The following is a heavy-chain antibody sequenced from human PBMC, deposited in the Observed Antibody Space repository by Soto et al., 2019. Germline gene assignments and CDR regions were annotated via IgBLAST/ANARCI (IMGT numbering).Heavy chain of an antibody. CDR2: IKQEGSEK. CDR1: GFTFTNYW. D-gene: IGHD2-15*01. J-gene: IGHJ4*02. Sequence: GGSLRLSCAASGFTFTNYWMTWVRQAPGKGLEWVANIKQEGSEKYYVDSVEGRFTISRDNAKNSLYLQMSSLRAEDTAMYYCARLARDCSGAPCYTDFFDSWGQGTLVTVSS. CDR3: ARLARDCSGAPCYTDFFDS. V-gene: IGHV3-7*03.